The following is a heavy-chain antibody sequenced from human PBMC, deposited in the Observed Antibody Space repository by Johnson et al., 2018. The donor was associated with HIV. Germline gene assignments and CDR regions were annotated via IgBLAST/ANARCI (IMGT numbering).Heavy chain of an antibody. J-gene: IGHJ3*02. V-gene: IGHV3-30*04. Sequence: QVQLVESGGGVVQPGRSLRLSCAASGFTFSGYPMHWVRQAPGKGLEWVAVISYDGSNKYYADSVKGRFTISRDNSKNTVFLQMNSLRAEDTALYYCAKLETRQQLLGAFDIWGQGTMVTVSS. CDR2: ISYDGSNK. CDR1: GFTFSGYP. D-gene: IGHD6-13*01. CDR3: AKLETRQQLLGAFDI.